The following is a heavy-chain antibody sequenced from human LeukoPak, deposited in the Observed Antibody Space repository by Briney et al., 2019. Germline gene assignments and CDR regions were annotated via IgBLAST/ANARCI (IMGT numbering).Heavy chain of an antibody. CDR2: TYFRSKWYN. J-gene: IGHJ5*02. CDR3: ARGMENYDILTGPDGPNWFDP. CDR1: GDSVSTNSAA. V-gene: IGHV6-1*01. D-gene: IGHD3-9*01. Sequence: SQTLSLTCAISGDSVSTNSAAWNWIRQSPSRGLEWLGRTYFRSKWYNEYAVSVKSRITINPDTSRNQFSLKLSSVTAADTAVYYCARGMENYDILTGPDGPNWFDPWGQGTLVTVSS.